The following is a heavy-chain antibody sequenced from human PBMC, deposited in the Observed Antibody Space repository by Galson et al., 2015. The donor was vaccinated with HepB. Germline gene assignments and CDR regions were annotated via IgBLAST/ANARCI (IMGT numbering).Heavy chain of an antibody. CDR2: ISDSGGNT. J-gene: IGHJ4*02. Sequence: SLRLSCAGSGFTFSSYATSWVRQAPGKGLEVSAISDSGGNTYYADSVKGRFTISRDNSKNTLYLQMNSLRAEDTAVYYCAKGGESGTYSPLDYWGQGTLVTVSS. V-gene: IGHV3-23*01. D-gene: IGHD1-26*01. CDR3: AKGGESGTYSPLDY. CDR1: GFTFSSYA.